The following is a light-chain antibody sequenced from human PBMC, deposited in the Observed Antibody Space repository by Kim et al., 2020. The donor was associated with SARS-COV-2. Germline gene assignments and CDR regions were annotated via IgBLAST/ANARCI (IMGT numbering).Light chain of an antibody. CDR1: QDISTY. J-gene: IGKJ5*01. CDR3: QQYYDYPT. Sequence: AIRMTQSPSSISASTGDRVTITCRASQDISTYLAWYQQKPGKAPKILIYAASTLQSGVPSRFSGSGSGTNFTLTISCLQSEDFATYYCQQYYDYPTFGQGTRLEIK. V-gene: IGKV1-8*01. CDR2: AAS.